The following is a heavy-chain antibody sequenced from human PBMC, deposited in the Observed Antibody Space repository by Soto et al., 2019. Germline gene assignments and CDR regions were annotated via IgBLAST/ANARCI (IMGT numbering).Heavy chain of an antibody. J-gene: IGHJ5*02. CDR2: INTGNGYT. D-gene: IGHD2-15*01. V-gene: IGHV1-3*04. CDR3: ARDRGGYCSGGSCSEAWFDP. CDR1: GYSFTSYA. Sequence: ASVKVSCKASGYSFTSYAIHWVRQAPGQRLEWMGWINTGNGYTKYSQKFQGRVSITRDTSASTTYMQLTSLRSDDTALYYCARDRGGYCSGGSCSEAWFDPWGQGTLVTVSS.